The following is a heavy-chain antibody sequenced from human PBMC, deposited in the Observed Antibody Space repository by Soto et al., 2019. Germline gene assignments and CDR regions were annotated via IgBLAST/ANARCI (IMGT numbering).Heavy chain of an antibody. J-gene: IGHJ3*02. D-gene: IGHD2-15*01. V-gene: IGHV1-18*01. CDR1: GYTFTSYG. Sequence: GASVKVSCKASGYTFTSYGISWVRQAPGQGLEWMGWISAYNGNTNYAQKLQGRVTMTTDTSTSTAYMELRSLRSDDTAVYYCARDLCSGGSCYPHTGYAFDIWGQGTMVTVAS. CDR3: ARDLCSGGSCYPHTGYAFDI. CDR2: ISAYNGNT.